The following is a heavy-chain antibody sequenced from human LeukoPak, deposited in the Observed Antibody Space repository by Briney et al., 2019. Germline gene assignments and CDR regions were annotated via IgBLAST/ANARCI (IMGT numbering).Heavy chain of an antibody. Sequence: PSETLSLTCAVYGGSFSGYYWSWIRQPPGKGLEWIGEINHSGSTNYNPSLKSRVTISVDTSKNQFSLKLSSVAAADTAVYYCARAIAQLPYYYYGMDVWGQGTTVTVSS. J-gene: IGHJ6*02. CDR2: INHSGST. CDR3: ARAIAQLPYYYYGMDV. CDR1: GGSFSGYY. D-gene: IGHD6-13*01. V-gene: IGHV4-34*01.